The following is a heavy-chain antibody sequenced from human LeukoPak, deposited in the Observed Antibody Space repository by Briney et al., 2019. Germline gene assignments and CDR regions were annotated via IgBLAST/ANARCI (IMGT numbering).Heavy chain of an antibody. J-gene: IGHJ4*02. CDR2: IKEDGSEK. D-gene: IGHD3-9*01. CDR3: ARGLRYFDRENY. CDR1: RFAFSNYW. Sequence: GGSLRLSCAASRFAFSNYWMSWVRQAPGKGLEWVANIKEDGSEKYYVDSVMGRFTISRDNAKYSLYLQMNSLRAEDTAVYYCARGLRYFDRENYWGQGTLVTVSS. V-gene: IGHV3-7*04.